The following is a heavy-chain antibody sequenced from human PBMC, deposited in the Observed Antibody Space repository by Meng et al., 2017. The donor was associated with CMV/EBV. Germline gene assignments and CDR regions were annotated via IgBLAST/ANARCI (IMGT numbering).Heavy chain of an antibody. D-gene: IGHD1-26*01. J-gene: IGHJ3*02. CDR2: IYYSGST. Sequence: GSLRLSCTVSGCSISSYYWSWIRQHPGKGLEWVGYIYYSGSTNYNPSLKSRVTISVDTSKNQFSLKLSSVTAADTAVYYCAREPSYSGSYYANAFDIWGQGTMVTVSS. V-gene: IGHV4-59*01. CDR1: GCSISSYY. CDR3: AREPSYSGSYYANAFDI.